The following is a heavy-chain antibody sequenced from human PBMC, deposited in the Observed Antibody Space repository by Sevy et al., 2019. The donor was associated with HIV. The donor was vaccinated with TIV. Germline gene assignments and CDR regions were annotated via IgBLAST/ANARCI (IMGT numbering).Heavy chain of an antibody. D-gene: IGHD2-21*02. J-gene: IGHJ5*02. CDR3: ATTGSCGGDCYFFDP. CDR2: IITISGTA. V-gene: IGHV1-69*13. Sequence: ASVKVSCKASGDIFRHFVITWLRQAPGQGLEWMGGIITISGTANNAQKYNGRVTITEEEATSTVYMELRSLRSEDTAVYYCATTGSCGGDCYFFDPWGQGTLVTVSS. CDR1: GDIFRHFV.